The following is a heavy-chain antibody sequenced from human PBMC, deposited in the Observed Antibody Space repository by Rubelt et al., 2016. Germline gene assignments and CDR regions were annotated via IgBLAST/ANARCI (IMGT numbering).Heavy chain of an antibody. V-gene: IGHV3-23*01. CDR3: AKSRSLTGTRGAFDV. D-gene: IGHD1/OR15-1a*01. J-gene: IGHJ3*01. Sequence: EVQLLESGGGLVQPGGSLRLSCAASGFTFSSYAMGWVRQAPGKGLEWVSVISGSGVTTYYADSVKGRFIISRDNSKNTLDLQMNSLRAEDTAIYYCAKSRSLTGTRGAFDVWGQGTVVTVSS. CDR2: ISGSGVTT. CDR1: GFTFSSYA.